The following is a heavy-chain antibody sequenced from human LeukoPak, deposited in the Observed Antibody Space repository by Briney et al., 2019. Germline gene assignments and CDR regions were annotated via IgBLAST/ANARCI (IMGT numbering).Heavy chain of an antibody. J-gene: IGHJ4*02. D-gene: IGHD3-22*01. CDR2: VSGSGST. CDR1: GDCFTKYY. V-gene: IGHV4-59*01. CDR3: VRARGYFVPDS. Sequence: PSGTLSLTCTVSGDCFTKYYWNWIRQAPGKGLEWIGYVSGSGSTKYNPPLKSRVSMSADTSKNQLSLQLTSLSAADTAVYYCVRARGYFVPDSWGPGTLVTVSS.